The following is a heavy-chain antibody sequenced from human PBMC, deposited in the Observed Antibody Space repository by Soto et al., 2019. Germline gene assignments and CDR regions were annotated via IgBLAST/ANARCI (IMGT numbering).Heavy chain of an antibody. D-gene: IGHD3-16*01. Sequence: GASVKVSCKASGYTFTSYYMYWVRQAPGQGLEWMGIINPSGGSTSYAQKFQGRVTMTRDTSTSTVYMELSSLRSEDTAMYYCAREVGSIWGVMDVWGQGTTVTVSS. V-gene: IGHV1-46*01. CDR2: INPSGGST. CDR1: GYTFTSYY. J-gene: IGHJ6*02. CDR3: AREVGSIWGVMDV.